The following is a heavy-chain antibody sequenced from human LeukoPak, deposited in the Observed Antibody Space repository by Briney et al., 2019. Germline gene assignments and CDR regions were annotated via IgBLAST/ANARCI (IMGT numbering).Heavy chain of an antibody. Sequence: GGSLRLSCAGSGFTFSSCSMHWVRQAPGKGLEWVAVISSDESNKYYADSVRGRFTISRDNSRNTLYLQMNSLRAEDTAVYYCAKDDRWLQFCCWGQGTLVTVSA. CDR1: GFTFSSCS. J-gene: IGHJ4*02. CDR2: ISSDESNK. CDR3: AKDDRWLQFCC. V-gene: IGHV3-30*04. D-gene: IGHD5-24*01.